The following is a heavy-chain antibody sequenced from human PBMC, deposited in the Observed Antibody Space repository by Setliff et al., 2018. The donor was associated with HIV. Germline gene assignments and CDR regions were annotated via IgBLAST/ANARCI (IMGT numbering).Heavy chain of an antibody. Sequence: ASVKVSCKASGGTFSSYAISWVRQAPGQGLEWMEWISPYDAARKISQKFRGRVSLTTDTSINTAYMELGGLHSDDTAVYYCARQLYNSLDFWGQGALVTVSS. D-gene: IGHD1-1*01. V-gene: IGHV1-2*02. CDR3: ARQLYNSLDF. J-gene: IGHJ4*02. CDR1: GGTFSSYA. CDR2: ISPYDAAR.